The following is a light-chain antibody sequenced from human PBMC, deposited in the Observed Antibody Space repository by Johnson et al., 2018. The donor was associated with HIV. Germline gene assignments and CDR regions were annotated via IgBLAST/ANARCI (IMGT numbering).Light chain of an antibody. Sequence: QSVLTQSPSVSAAPGQKVTISCSGSSSTIGNNYVSWYQVLPGTAPKLIMYENNKRPSGIPYRFSGSTSGTSATLGITGLQTGDEADYYCGTWDSRLSTVVFGTGTKVTVL. CDR1: SSTIGNNY. J-gene: IGLJ1*01. CDR3: GTWDSRLSTVV. CDR2: ENN. V-gene: IGLV1-51*02.